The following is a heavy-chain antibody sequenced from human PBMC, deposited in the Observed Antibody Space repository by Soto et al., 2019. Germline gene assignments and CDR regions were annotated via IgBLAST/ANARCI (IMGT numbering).Heavy chain of an antibody. V-gene: IGHV3-7*01. CDR1: GFTFSASW. CDR2: INDNGRDK. J-gene: IGHJ4*02. Sequence: PGGSLRLSCAASGFTFSASWVAWIRQAPGKGLEWVASINDNGRDKYYVDSVRGRFTVSRDNAKNSLYLQMNSLRAEDTAVYYCARSQYSSSSGRWGLGTLVTVSS. D-gene: IGHD6-6*01. CDR3: ARSQYSSSSGR.